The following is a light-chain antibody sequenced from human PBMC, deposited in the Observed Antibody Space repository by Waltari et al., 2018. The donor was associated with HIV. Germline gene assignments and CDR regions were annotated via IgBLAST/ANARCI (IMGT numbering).Light chain of an antibody. V-gene: IGLV2-8*01. Sequence: QSALTQPPSASGSPGQSVAIPCTGSSNHICTYTFLSWYQHHPGKAPKLLIYDATRRPPGIPDRFSGTKSGYTASLTVSDLQVEDEADYYCVSYTEKDTFLLFGGGTKLAV. J-gene: IGLJ2*01. CDR3: VSYTEKDTFLL. CDR2: DAT. CDR1: SNHICTYTF.